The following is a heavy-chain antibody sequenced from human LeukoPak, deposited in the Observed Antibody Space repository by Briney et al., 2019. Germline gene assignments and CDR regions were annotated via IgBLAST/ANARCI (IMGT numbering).Heavy chain of an antibody. CDR1: GFTFSSYW. CDR2: LNFDGSTT. V-gene: IGHV3-74*01. D-gene: IGHD4-17*01. Sequence: GGSPRLSCAASGFTFSSYWMHWVRQAPGKGLVWVSRLNFDGSTTDYADSVKGRFTISRDNAKNTLYLQMNSLRAEDTAVYYCARARIYGDFDYWGQGTLLTVSS. CDR3: ARARIYGDFDY. J-gene: IGHJ4*02.